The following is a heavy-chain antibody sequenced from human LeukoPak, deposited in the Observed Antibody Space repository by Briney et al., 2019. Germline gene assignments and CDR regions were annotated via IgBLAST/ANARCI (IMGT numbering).Heavy chain of an antibody. CDR3: ARGVSSGWYLIGPFDAFDI. V-gene: IGHV1-69*05. D-gene: IGHD6-19*01. J-gene: IGHJ3*02. CDR2: IIPIFGTA. Sequence: GASVKVSCKASGYTFTGYYMHWVRQAPGQGLEWMGGIIPIFGTANYAQKFQGRVTITTDESTSTAYMELSSLRSEDTAVYYCARGVSSGWYLIGPFDAFDIWGQGTMVTVSS. CDR1: GYTFTGYY.